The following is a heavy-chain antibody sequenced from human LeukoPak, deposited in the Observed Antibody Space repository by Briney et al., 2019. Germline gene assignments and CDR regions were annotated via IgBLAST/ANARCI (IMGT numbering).Heavy chain of an antibody. D-gene: IGHD4-17*01. CDR3: ARDPYGDYYYGMDV. V-gene: IGHV3-7*03. Sequence: QAGGSLRLSCAASGFTFSGYWMSWVRQAPGKGLEWVANIKQDGSEKYYVDSVKGRFTISRDNAKNSLYLQMNSLRAEDTAVYYCARDPYGDYYYGMDVWGKGTTVTVSS. CDR2: IKQDGSEK. J-gene: IGHJ6*04. CDR1: GFTFSGYW.